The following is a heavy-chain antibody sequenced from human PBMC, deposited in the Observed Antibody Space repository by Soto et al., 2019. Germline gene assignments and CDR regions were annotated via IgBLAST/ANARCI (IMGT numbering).Heavy chain of an antibody. CDR1: GGTFSSYA. Sequence: QVQLVQSGAEVKKPGSSVKVSCKASGGTFSSYAISWVRQAPGQGLEWMGGIIPIFGTANYAQKFQGSVTITADESTSTAYMELSSLRSEDTAVYYCARDQGIVVVIGGGAFDIWGQGTMVTVSS. D-gene: IGHD3-22*01. J-gene: IGHJ3*02. CDR3: ARDQGIVVVIGGGAFDI. CDR2: IIPIFGTA. V-gene: IGHV1-69*01.